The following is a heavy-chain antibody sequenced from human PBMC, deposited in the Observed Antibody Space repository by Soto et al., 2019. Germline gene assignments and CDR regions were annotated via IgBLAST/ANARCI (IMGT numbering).Heavy chain of an antibody. Sequence: SETLSLTCTVSGGSISSSSYYWGWIRQPPGKGLEWIGSIYYSGSTYYNPSLKSRVTISVDTSKNQFSLKLSSVTAADTAVYYCARSYYGSGYYYMDVWGKGTKVTVSS. CDR2: IYYSGST. V-gene: IGHV4-39*01. CDR1: GGSISSSSYY. CDR3: ARSYYGSGYYYMDV. D-gene: IGHD3-10*01. J-gene: IGHJ6*03.